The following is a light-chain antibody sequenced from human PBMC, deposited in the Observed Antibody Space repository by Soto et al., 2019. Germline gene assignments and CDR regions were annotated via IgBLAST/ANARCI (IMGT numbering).Light chain of an antibody. CDR1: QNVNSN. V-gene: IGKV3-15*01. CDR3: RQYNNWPPWT. J-gene: IGKJ1*01. Sequence: VRAQSPATLSVSPGERATLSCRASQNVNSNLAWYQQKPGQTPRLLIYGASTRATDIPARFSGSGSGTEFTLTISSLQSEDFAVYYCRQYNNWPPWTFGQGTKVDIK. CDR2: GAS.